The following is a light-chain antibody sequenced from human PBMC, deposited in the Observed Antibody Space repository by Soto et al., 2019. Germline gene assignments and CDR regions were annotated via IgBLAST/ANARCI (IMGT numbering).Light chain of an antibody. V-gene: IGKV3-15*01. CDR1: RSVGTY. CDR2: GAS. CDR3: QQYNDWPRT. Sequence: EIVMTQSPATLSVSLGERATLSCSASRSVGTYLAWYQQKPAQAPRLLIYGASTRAAGIAPRSSGGGSGTEFTLTISSLQSEDFAVYYCQQYNDWPRTFGQGTKVGIK. J-gene: IGKJ1*01.